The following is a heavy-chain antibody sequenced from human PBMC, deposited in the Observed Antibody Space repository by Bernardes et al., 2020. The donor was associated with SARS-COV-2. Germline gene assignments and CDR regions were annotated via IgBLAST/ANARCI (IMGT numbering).Heavy chain of an antibody. CDR3: SRGRTPMIRGLVKVSSKYFDL. CDR1: GGFFTGYY. CDR2: INHSGST. D-gene: IGHD3-10*01. J-gene: IGHJ2*01. V-gene: IGHV4-34*01. Sequence: SETLSLTCAVYGGFFTGYYWSWIRQPPGKGLEWIGEINHSGSTNYNPSLKSRLTISVETSKRQTSLKLTTVTTTDAAVYYCSRGRTPMIRGLVKVSSKYFDLWGRGTLVTVSS.